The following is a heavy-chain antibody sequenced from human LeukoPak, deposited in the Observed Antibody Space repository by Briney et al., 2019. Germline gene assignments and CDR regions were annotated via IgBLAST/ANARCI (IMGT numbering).Heavy chain of an antibody. D-gene: IGHD4/OR15-4a*01. V-gene: IGHV3-49*03. CDR2: TRSKTYSGTP. J-gene: IGHJ3*02. CDR3: STDSHGADAFDI. CDR1: GFTFSSYS. Sequence: GGSLRLSCAASGFTFSSYSMSWFCQAPGKGLEWVGFTRSKTYSGTPEYAASVKGRVTISRDDYKSIAYLQINSLKTEDTAVYYCSTDSHGADAFDIRGQGTLVTVSS.